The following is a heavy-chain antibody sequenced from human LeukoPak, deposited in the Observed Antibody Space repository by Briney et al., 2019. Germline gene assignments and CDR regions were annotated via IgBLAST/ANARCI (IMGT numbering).Heavy chain of an antibody. CDR3: VVGLADPYYYYGMNV. V-gene: IGHV3-21*01. CDR1: GFTFSSYS. J-gene: IGHJ6*02. Sequence: GGSLRLSCAASGFTFSSYSMNWVRQAPGKGLEWVSSISSSSSYIYYADSVKGRFTISRDNAKNSLYLQMNSLRAEDTAVYYCVVGLADPYYYYGMNVWGQGTTVTVSS. CDR2: ISSSSSYI. D-gene: IGHD2-15*01.